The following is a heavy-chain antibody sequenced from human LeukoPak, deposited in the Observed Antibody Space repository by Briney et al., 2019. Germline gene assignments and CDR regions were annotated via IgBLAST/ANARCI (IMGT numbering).Heavy chain of an antibody. CDR3: AREHRYYFDY. CDR2: ISYDGSNK. J-gene: IGHJ4*02. V-gene: IGHV3-30-3*01. Sequence: PGRSLRLSCAASGFTFSSYAMHWVRQAPGKGLEWVAVISYDGSNKYYADSVKGRFTISRDNSKNTLYLQMNSLRAEDTAVYYCAREHRYYFDYWGQGTLVTVSP. CDR1: GFTFSSYA.